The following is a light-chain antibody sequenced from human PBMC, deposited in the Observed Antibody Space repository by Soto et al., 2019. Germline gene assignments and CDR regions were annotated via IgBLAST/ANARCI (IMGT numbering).Light chain of an antibody. V-gene: IGKV1-12*01. CDR3: QQRSNWPWT. CDR2: GAS. J-gene: IGKJ1*01. CDR1: QGISTW. Sequence: DIQMTQSPSSVSASVGDRVTITCRASQGISTWLAWYQQKPGKAPKLLMYGASSLQSGVPSRFSGSGSGTDFTLTISSLEPEDFAVYYCQQRSNWPWTFGQGTKVEIK.